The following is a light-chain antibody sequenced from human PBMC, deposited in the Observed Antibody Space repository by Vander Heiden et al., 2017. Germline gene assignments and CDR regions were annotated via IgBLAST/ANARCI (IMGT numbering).Light chain of an antibody. J-gene: IGLJ2*01. CDR3: AAWDDSLNAVV. V-gene: IGLV1-44*01. CDR1: SSNIGSNT. Sequence: QSVLTQPPSASGTPGQRVTISCSGSSSNIGSNTVNWYQQLPGTAPTLLIYSNNQRPSGVPDRFSGSKAGTPASLAISGLQSEDEADYYCAAWDDSLNAVVFGGGTKLTVL. CDR2: SNN.